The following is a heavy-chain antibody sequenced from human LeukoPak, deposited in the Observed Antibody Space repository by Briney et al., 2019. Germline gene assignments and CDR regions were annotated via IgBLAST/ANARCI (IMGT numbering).Heavy chain of an antibody. CDR3: ARSPGGIVGASPFDY. D-gene: IGHD1-26*01. CDR2: INPSGGST. V-gene: IGHV1-46*01. CDR1: GYTFTSYY. J-gene: IGHJ4*02. Sequence: ASVKVSCKASGYTFTSYYMHWVRQAPGQGLEWMGIINPSGGSTSYAQKFQGRVTMTRDTSTSTVYMELSSLRSEDTAVYYCARSPGGIVGASPFDYWGQGTLVTVSS.